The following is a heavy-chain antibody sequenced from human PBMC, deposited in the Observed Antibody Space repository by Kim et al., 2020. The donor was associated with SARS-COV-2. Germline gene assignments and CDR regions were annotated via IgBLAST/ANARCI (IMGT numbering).Heavy chain of an antibody. CDR2: INHSGST. V-gene: IGHV4-34*01. CDR1: GGSFSGYY. J-gene: IGHJ6*02. Sequence: SETLSLTCAVYGGSFSGYYWSWIRQPPGKGLEWIGEINHSGSTNYNPSLKSRVTISVDTSKNQFSLKLSSVTAADTAVYYCARVFGVPYPDFMDVWGQGTTVTVSS. D-gene: IGHD3-3*01. CDR3: ARVFGVPYPDFMDV.